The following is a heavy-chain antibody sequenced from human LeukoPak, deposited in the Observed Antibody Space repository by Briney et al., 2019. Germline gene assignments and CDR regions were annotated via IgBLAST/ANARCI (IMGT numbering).Heavy chain of an antibody. J-gene: IGHJ3*01. CDR3: ARQLGSGWSDAFDV. CDR1: GDSINSGGSD. D-gene: IGHD6-19*01. Sequence: SETLSLTCTVSGDSINSGGSDWSWIRQHPGEGLEWIGYIHYSGSTYYNPSLKSRVTISVDTSKNQFSLKLSSVTAADTAVYYCARQLGSGWSDAFDVWGQGTMVTVSS. CDR2: IHYSGST. V-gene: IGHV4-31*03.